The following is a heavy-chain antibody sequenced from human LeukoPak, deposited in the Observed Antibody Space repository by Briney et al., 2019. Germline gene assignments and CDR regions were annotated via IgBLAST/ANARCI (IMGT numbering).Heavy chain of an antibody. Sequence: PGGSLRLSCAASGFTFSSYSMNWVRQAPGKGLEWVSSISSSSSYIYYADSVKGRFTISRDNAKNSLYLQMNSLRAEDTAVYYCARVKHSSSWYDRPPFDYWGQGTLVTVSS. CDR3: ARVKHSSSWYDRPPFDY. D-gene: IGHD6-13*01. V-gene: IGHV3-21*01. J-gene: IGHJ4*02. CDR2: ISSSSSYI. CDR1: GFTFSSYS.